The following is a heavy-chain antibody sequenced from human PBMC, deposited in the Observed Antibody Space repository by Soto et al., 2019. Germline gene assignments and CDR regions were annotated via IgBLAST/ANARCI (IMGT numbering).Heavy chain of an antibody. CDR1: GGSIYSSSYY. CDR2: IYYSGST. D-gene: IGHD3-3*01. CDR3: ASHPYDFWSGYFDY. J-gene: IGHJ4*02. Sequence: SETLSLTCTVSGGSIYSSSYYWGWIRQPPGKGLEWIGSIYYSGSTYYNPSLKSRVTISVDTSKNQFSLKLSSVTAADTAGYYCASHPYDFWSGYFDYWGRGTQVT. V-gene: IGHV4-39*01.